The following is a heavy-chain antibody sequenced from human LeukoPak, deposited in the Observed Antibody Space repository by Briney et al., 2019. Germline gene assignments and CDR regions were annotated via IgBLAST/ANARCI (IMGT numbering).Heavy chain of an antibody. Sequence: PSQTLSLTCTVSGGSISSGDYYWRWIRQPPGKGLEWIGYIYYSGSTYYNPSLKGRVTISVDTSKNQFSLKLSSVTAADTAVYYCAREDISIRVFDYWGQGTLVTVSS. D-gene: IGHD3-3*02. J-gene: IGHJ4*02. CDR2: IYYSGST. CDR3: AREDISIRVFDY. CDR1: GGSISSGDYY. V-gene: IGHV4-30-4*01.